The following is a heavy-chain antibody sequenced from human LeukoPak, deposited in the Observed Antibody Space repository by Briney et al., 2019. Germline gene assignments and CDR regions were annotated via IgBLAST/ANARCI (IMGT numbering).Heavy chain of an antibody. CDR3: ARGPDAFDI. CDR2: IKQDGSEK. J-gene: IGHJ3*02. V-gene: IGHV3-7*01. CDR1: GFTFSSYG. Sequence: GSLRLSCAASGFTFSSYGMHWVRQAPGKGLEWVANIKQDGSEKYYVDSVKGRFTISRDNAKNSLYLQMNSLRAEDTAVYYCARGPDAFDIWGQGTMVTVSS.